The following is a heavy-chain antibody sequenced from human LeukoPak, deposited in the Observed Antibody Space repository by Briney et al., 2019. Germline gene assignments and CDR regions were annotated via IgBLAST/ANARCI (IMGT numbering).Heavy chain of an antibody. Sequence: ASVKASCKASGYTFTSYGISWVRQAPGQGLEWMGWISAYNGNTNYAQTLQGRVTMTTDTSTSTAYMELRSLRSDDTAVYYCARDKGSPYCCGGSCHLFDYWGQGTLVTVSS. V-gene: IGHV1-18*04. J-gene: IGHJ4*02. CDR2: ISAYNGNT. CDR1: GYTFTSYG. CDR3: ARDKGSPYCCGGSCHLFDY. D-gene: IGHD2-15*01.